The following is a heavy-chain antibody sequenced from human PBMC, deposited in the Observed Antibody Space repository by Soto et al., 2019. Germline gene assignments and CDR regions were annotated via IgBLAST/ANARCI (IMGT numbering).Heavy chain of an antibody. D-gene: IGHD3-22*01. J-gene: IGHJ5*02. CDR3: PRDGDSGSDCNWFDP. CDR2: IIPIFGTA. V-gene: IGHV1-69*13. CDR1: GGTFSSYA. Sequence: SVKVSCKASGGTFSSYAISWVRQAPGQGLEWMGGIIPIFGTANYAQKFQGRVTITADESTSTAYMELSSLRSEDTAVYYCPRDGDSGSDCNWFDPWGQGTLVTVSS.